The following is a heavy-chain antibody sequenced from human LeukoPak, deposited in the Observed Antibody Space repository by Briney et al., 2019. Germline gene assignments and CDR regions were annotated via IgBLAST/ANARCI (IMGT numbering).Heavy chain of an antibody. CDR1: GGSIGTYY. CDR2: IYVTGT. CDR3: ARLSAVTTRLRWFDP. J-gene: IGHJ5*02. D-gene: IGHD4-17*01. Sequence: KPSETLSLTCTVSGGSIGTYYWSWIRQSPGKGLEWIGYIYVTGTRYNPYLQSRVTISVDRSRNQFFLKMSSVTAADTAVYYCARLSAVTTRLRWFDPWGQGTLVTVSS. V-gene: IGHV4-4*09.